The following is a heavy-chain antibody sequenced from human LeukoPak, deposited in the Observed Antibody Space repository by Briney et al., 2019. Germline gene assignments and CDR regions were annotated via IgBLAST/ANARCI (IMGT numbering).Heavy chain of an antibody. V-gene: IGHV3-49*03. J-gene: IGHJ4*02. CDR1: GFIFRDNA. CDR2: VRGETNGGAA. D-gene: IGHD5-12*01. Sequence: GGSLRLSCTASGFIFRDNAIAWFRQPPGKGLEWIGYVRGETNGGAADYAASVKGRFTISRDESKSSAYLQLNNVRTDDTAVYYCSRSGFKDWGQGTLVVASS. CDR3: SRSGFKD.